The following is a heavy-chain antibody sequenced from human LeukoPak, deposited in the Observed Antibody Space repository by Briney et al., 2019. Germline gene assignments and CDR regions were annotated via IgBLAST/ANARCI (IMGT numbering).Heavy chain of an antibody. V-gene: IGHV3-49*04. J-gene: IGHJ4*02. CDR2: IRSKAYGGTT. CDR1: GFTFGVYA. D-gene: IGHD3-10*01. CDR3: TGFDVDYFDY. Sequence: GGSLRLSCTAPGFTFGVYAMSWVRQAPGKGLEWVGFIRSKAYGGTTEYAASVKGRFTISRDDPKSIAYLQMNSLKTEDTAVYYCTGFDVDYFDYWGQGTLVTVSS.